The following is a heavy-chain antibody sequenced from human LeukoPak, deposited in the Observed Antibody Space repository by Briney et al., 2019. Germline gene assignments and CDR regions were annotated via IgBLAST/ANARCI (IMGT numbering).Heavy chain of an antibody. CDR2: MNWDGSRT. CDR1: GFTFSSYW. V-gene: IGHV3-74*01. J-gene: IGHJ2*01. Sequence: QSGGSLRLSCVASGFTFSSYWVHWVRQAPGKRLLWVSRMNWDGSRTTYADSAKGRFAISRDNAKNTLYLQMNSLTIDDTAVYYCAREDPRTGYWFFDLWGRGTLVTVSS. CDR3: AREDPRTGYWFFDL.